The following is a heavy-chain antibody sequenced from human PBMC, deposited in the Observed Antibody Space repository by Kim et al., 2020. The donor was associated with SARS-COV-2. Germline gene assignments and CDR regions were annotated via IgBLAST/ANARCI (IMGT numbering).Heavy chain of an antibody. CDR1: GYTFTSYA. D-gene: IGHD3-16*01. CDR3: ARDSIMITHYYYYGMDV. V-gene: IGHV1-3*01. Sequence: ASVKVSCKASGYTFTSYAMHWVRQAPGQRLEWMGWINAGNGNTKYSQKFQGRVTITRDTSASTAYMELSSLRSEDTAVYYCARDSIMITHYYYYGMDVWGQGTTVTVSS. J-gene: IGHJ6*02. CDR2: INAGNGNT.